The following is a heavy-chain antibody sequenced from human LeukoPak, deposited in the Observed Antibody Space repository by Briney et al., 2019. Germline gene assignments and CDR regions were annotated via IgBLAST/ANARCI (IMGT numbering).Heavy chain of an antibody. D-gene: IGHD2-2*01. V-gene: IGHV4-61*02. J-gene: IGHJ5*02. CDR2: IYTSGST. CDR3: ARAHCSSTSCQYGGYNWFDP. CDR1: GGSISSGSYY. Sequence: PSETLSLTCTVSGGSISSGSYYWSWIRQPAGKGLEWIGRIYTSGSTNYNPSLKSRVTISVDTSKNQLSLKLSSVTAADTAVCYCARAHCSSTSCQYGGYNWFDPWGQGTLVTVSS.